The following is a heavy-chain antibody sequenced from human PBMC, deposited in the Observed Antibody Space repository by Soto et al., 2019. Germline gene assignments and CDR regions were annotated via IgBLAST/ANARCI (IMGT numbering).Heavy chain of an antibody. D-gene: IGHD7-27*01. Sequence: GGSLRLSCAASGFTFSSYGMHWVRQAPGKGLEWVAVISYDGSNKYYADSVKGRFSISRDNSKNTLYLQMNSLRAEDTVVYYCAKEIGNWGDAFDIWGQGTMVTVSS. J-gene: IGHJ3*02. CDR1: GFTFSSYG. V-gene: IGHV3-30*18. CDR3: AKEIGNWGDAFDI. CDR2: ISYDGSNK.